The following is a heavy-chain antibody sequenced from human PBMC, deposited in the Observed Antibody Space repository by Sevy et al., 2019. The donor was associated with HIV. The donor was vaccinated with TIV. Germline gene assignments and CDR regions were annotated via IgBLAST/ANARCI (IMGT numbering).Heavy chain of an antibody. D-gene: IGHD3-10*01. CDR2: ISSSSSYI. V-gene: IGHV3-21*01. CDR1: GFTFSSYS. Sequence: GGSLRLSCAASGFTFSSYSMNWVRQAPGKGLEWVSSISSSSSYIYYADSVKGRFTISRDNAKNSLYLQMNSLRAEDTAVYYCARREAYYGTGIMGWYFDYWGQGTLVTVSS. CDR3: ARREAYYGTGIMGWYFDY. J-gene: IGHJ4*02.